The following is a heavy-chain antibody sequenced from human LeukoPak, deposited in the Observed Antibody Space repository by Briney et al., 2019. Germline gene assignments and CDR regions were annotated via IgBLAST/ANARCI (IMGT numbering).Heavy chain of an antibody. CDR1: GYSFTSYW. Sequence: GESLKSSCKGSGYSFTSYWIGWVRPMPGKGLEWMGIIYPGDSDTRYSPSFQGQVTISADKSISTAYLQWSSLKASDTAMYYCARRIQLGYGAFDIWGQGTMVTVSS. CDR3: ARRIQLGYGAFDI. D-gene: IGHD5-18*01. CDR2: IYPGDSDT. V-gene: IGHV5-51*01. J-gene: IGHJ3*02.